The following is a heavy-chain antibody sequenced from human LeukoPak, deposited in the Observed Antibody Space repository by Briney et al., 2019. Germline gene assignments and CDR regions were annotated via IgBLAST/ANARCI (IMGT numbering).Heavy chain of an antibody. D-gene: IGHD6-13*01. CDR3: AKVPPSITAAGNWLGP. CDR1: GYTFTGYY. CDR2: INPNTGGT. V-gene: IGHV1-2*06. Sequence: ASVKVSCKASGYTFTGYYIHWVRQAPGQGREWMGRINPNTGGTDYAQKFQGRVTMTRDTSITTAYMELSRLTSDDTAIYYCAKVPPSITAAGNWLGPWGQGALVTVSS. J-gene: IGHJ5*02.